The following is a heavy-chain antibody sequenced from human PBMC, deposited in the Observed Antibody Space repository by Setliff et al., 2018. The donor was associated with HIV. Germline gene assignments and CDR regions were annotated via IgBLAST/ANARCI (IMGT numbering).Heavy chain of an antibody. Sequence: GGSLRLSCAASGFTFSSYGMHWVRQAPGKGLEWVAVISYDGTNKYYSDSVKGRFTISRDNSKNTLYLQMNSLRPEDSAVYYCAEDPGSVYSYYFDYWGQGTLVTVSS. J-gene: IGHJ4*02. V-gene: IGHV3-30*18. CDR3: AEDPGSVYSYYFDY. CDR1: GFTFSSYG. CDR2: ISYDGTNK. D-gene: IGHD3-22*01.